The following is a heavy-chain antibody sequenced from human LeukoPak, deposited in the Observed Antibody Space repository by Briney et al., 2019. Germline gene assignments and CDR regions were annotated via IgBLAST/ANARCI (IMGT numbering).Heavy chain of an antibody. CDR1: GYAFGIYG. J-gene: IGHJ4*02. Sequence: APVKVSCKASGYAFGIYGISWVRQAPGQGLEWMAWISPYNGYTNYAQNLQARVTLTTDTSTSTAYMEMFSLRSDDTAVYYCVRDGGSESPTRDYWGQGTLVTVSS. V-gene: IGHV1-18*01. CDR2: ISPYNGYT. CDR3: VRDGGSESPTRDY. D-gene: IGHD3-16*01.